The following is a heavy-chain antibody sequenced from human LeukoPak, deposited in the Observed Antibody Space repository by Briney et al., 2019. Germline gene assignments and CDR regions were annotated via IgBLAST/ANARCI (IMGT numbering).Heavy chain of an antibody. Sequence: SETLSLTCAVSGGSFSGYYWSWIRPSPGRGLEWIGEINHSGDTNYNSSVKSRVTISVDTSKNQFSLKVRSLTAADTAVYYCARGPTISETGYFDYWGQGTLVTVSS. CDR3: ARGPTISETGYFDY. D-gene: IGHD1-1*01. CDR2: INHSGDT. J-gene: IGHJ4*03. CDR1: GGSFSGYY. V-gene: IGHV4-34*01.